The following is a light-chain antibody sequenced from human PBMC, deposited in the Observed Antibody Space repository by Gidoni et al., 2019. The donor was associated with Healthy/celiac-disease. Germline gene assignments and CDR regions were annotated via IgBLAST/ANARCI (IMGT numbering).Light chain of an antibody. CDR3: QRLNSYPPWT. CDR1: QGISSY. Sequence: IQLTHSPSSLSASVGDRVTITCRASQGISSYLAWYQQKPGKAPKLLIYAASTLQSGVPSRFSGSGSGTDFTLTISSLQPEDFATYYCQRLNSYPPWTFGQGTKVEIK. V-gene: IGKV1-9*01. CDR2: AAS. J-gene: IGKJ1*01.